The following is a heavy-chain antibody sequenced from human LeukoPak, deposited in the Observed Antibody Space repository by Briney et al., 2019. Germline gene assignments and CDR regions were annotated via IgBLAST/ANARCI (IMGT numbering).Heavy chain of an antibody. CDR1: GYSFTGYY. Sequence: ASVKVSCKASGYSFTGYYIHWVRQAPGQGLEWMGWINPKSGGTDSAEKFGGRVTMSRDTSVRTSYLEVRRLKSDVTAVYYCTRETGANYDPGAFDVWGQGTMVTVSS. CDR3: TRETGANYDPGAFDV. CDR2: INPKSGGT. J-gene: IGHJ3*01. V-gene: IGHV1-2*02. D-gene: IGHD3-3*01.